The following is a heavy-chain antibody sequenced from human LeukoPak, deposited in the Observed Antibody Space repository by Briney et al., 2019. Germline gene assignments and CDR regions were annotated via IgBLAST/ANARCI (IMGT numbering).Heavy chain of an antibody. J-gene: IGHJ5*02. Sequence: GGSLRLSCAASGFTFSDYYMSWIRQAPGKGLEWVSYISSGSSYTNYADSVKGRFTTSRDNAKNSLYLQMNSLRAEDTAVYYCARDLQAVASPMNWFDPWGQGTLVTVSS. CDR2: ISSGSSYT. V-gene: IGHV3-11*06. D-gene: IGHD6-19*01. CDR3: ARDLQAVASPMNWFDP. CDR1: GFTFSDYY.